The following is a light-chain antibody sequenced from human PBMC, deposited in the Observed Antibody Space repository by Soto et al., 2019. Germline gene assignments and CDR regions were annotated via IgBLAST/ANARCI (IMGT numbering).Light chain of an antibody. J-gene: IGKJ2*01. CDR1: QRISSN. CDR2: GAS. Sequence: EIVMTQSPATLSVSPGERATLYCKASQRISSNLAWYQQKPAQPPRLLIYGASTRATGIPARFSGSGSGTEFTLPISGLQSEDFALYYCQQYNIWPPYTFGQGPKLEIK. CDR3: QQYNIWPPYT. V-gene: IGKV3-15*01.